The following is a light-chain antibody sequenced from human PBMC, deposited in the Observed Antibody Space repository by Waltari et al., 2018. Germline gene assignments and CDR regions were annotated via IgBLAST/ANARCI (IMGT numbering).Light chain of an antibody. CDR3: QQYSDWPLT. Sequence: EIVKTQSPATLSVSPGERVILSCRSSQSVGSKLAWYQQKPGQAPRLLIYETSTRATGIPGRFSGSGSGTEFTLTNISMQPEDFALYYCQQYSDWPLTFGGGTRVEIK. CDR2: ETS. V-gene: IGKV3-15*01. CDR1: QSVGSK. J-gene: IGKJ4*01.